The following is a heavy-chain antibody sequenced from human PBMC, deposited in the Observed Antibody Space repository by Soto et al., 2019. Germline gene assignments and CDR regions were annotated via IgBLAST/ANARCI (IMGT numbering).Heavy chain of an antibody. Sequence: GASVKVSCKASGYTFTSYDINWVLQATGQGLEWMGWMNPNSGNTGYAQKFQGRVTMTRNTSISTAYMELSSLRSEDTAVYYCARGIERYFDWLSSTNDYWGQGTLVTVSS. CDR2: MNPNSGNT. J-gene: IGHJ4*02. CDR1: GYTFTSYD. CDR3: ARGIERYFDWLSSTNDY. V-gene: IGHV1-8*01. D-gene: IGHD3-9*01.